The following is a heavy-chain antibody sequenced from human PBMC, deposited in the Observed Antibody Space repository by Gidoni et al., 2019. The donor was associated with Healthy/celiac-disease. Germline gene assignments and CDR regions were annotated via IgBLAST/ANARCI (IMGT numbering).Heavy chain of an antibody. Sequence: QLQLQESGPGLVKPSETLSLNCIVSGGSISSGSYYWGWIRQPPGTGLGWVGRVYYTGSTYYNPSLKSRVTIFVDTSKNQFSLRLNSVTAADTAVYYCARAYYGLGNYFDYWGQGTLVTVSS. V-gene: IGHV4-39*01. CDR2: VYYTGST. J-gene: IGHJ4*02. D-gene: IGHD3-10*01. CDR1: GGSISSGSYY. CDR3: ARAYYGLGNYFDY.